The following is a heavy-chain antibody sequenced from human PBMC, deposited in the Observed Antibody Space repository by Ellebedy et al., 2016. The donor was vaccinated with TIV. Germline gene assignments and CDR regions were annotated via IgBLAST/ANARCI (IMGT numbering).Heavy chain of an antibody. V-gene: IGHV4-38-2*02. Sequence: SETLSLTCTVSGYSISSGYYWGWIRQPPGKGLEWIGSIYHSGSTYYNPSLKSRVTISVDTSKNQFSLKLSSVTAADTAVYYCARSARSPNKNSWFDPWGQGTLVTVSS. CDR1: GYSISSGYY. CDR2: IYHSGST. J-gene: IGHJ5*02. D-gene: IGHD1/OR15-1a*01. CDR3: ARSARSPNKNSWFDP.